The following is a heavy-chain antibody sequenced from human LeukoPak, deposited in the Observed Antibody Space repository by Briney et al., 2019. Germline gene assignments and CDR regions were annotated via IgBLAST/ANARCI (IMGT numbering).Heavy chain of an antibody. D-gene: IGHD3-10*01. CDR2: ISSSSSYI. Sequence: PGGSLRLSCVASGFTFSSYSMNWVRQAPGKGLEWVSSISSSSSYIYYADSVKGRFTISRDNAKNSLYLQMNSLRAEDTAVYYCARDRSTMVRGAHYFDYWGQGTLVTVSS. CDR3: ARDRSTMVRGAHYFDY. J-gene: IGHJ4*02. V-gene: IGHV3-21*01. CDR1: GFTFSSYS.